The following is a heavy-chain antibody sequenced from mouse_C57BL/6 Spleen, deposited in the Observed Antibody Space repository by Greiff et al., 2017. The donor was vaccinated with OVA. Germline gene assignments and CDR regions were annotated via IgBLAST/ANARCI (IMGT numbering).Heavy chain of an antibody. V-gene: IGHV1-82*01. Sequence: VKLVESGPELVKPGASVKISCKASGYAFSSSWMNWVKQRPGKGLEWIGRIYPGDGDTNYNGKFKGKATLTADKSSSTAYMQLSSLTSEDSAVYFCARQLITTVVADYWGQGTTLTVSS. J-gene: IGHJ2*01. D-gene: IGHD1-1*01. CDR1: GYAFSSSW. CDR2: IYPGDGDT. CDR3: ARQLITTVVADY.